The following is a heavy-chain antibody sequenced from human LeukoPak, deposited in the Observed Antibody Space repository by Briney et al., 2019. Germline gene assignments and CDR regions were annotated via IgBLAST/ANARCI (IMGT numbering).Heavy chain of an antibody. D-gene: IGHD6-19*01. J-gene: IGHJ4*02. Sequence: GGSLRLSCAASGFTFSTYAMHWVRQAPGKGLEWVAVISYDGSNKYYADSVKGRFTISRDNSKNTLYLQMHNLRAEDTAVYFCAKDRLNAGWNEFDYWGQGTLVTVSS. CDR3: AKDRLNAGWNEFDY. CDR1: GFTFSTYA. V-gene: IGHV3-30*18. CDR2: ISYDGSNK.